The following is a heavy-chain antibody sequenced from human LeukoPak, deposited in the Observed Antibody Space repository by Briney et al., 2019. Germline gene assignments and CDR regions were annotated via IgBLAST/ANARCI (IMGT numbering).Heavy chain of an antibody. Sequence: GGSLRLSCAVSGFTFSSYSMNWVRQAPGKGLEWVSYISSSSSTIYYADPVKGRFTISRDNAKNSLYLLMNSLRDEDTAVYYCARVGSVTTLHDYEGMDVWGQGTTVTVSS. J-gene: IGHJ6*02. CDR3: ARVGSVTTLHDYEGMDV. CDR2: ISSSSSTI. D-gene: IGHD4-17*01. V-gene: IGHV3-48*02. CDR1: GFTFSSYS.